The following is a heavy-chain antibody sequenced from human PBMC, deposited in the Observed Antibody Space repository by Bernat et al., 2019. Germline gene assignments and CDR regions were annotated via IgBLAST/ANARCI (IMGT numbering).Heavy chain of an antibody. CDR2: IYYSGST. CDR3: ATAAVTAIPGDWFDP. Sequence: QLQLQESGPGLVKPSETLSLTCTVSGGSISSSSYYWGWIRQPPGKGLEWIGSIYYSGSTYYNPSLKSRVTISVDTSKNQFSLKLSSVTAADTAVYYCATAAVTAIPGDWFDPWGQGTLVTVSS. CDR1: GGSISSSSYY. D-gene: IGHD2-21*02. J-gene: IGHJ5*02. V-gene: IGHV4-39*01.